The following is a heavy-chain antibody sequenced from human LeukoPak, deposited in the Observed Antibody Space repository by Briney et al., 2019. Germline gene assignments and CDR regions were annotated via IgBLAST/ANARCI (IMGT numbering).Heavy chain of an antibody. V-gene: IGHV5-51*01. J-gene: IGHJ4*02. Sequence: GESLRISCKISGYNFTNYWIGWVRQMPGKGLEWMGTIYPGDSDTRYSPSFQGQVTISADKSISTAYLQGSSLQASDTAMYYCVRLSTTPGTYFDYWGQGTLVTVSS. CDR1: GYNFTNYW. CDR3: VRLSTTPGTYFDY. CDR2: IYPGDSDT. D-gene: IGHD1/OR15-1a*01.